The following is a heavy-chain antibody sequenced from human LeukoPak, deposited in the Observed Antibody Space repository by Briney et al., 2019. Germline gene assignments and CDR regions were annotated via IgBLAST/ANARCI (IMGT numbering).Heavy chain of an antibody. CDR2: INPNSGGT. CDR1: GYTFTGYY. V-gene: IGHV1-2*02. Sequence: ASVKVSCKASGYTFTGYYMHWVRQAPGQGLEWMGWINPNSGGTNYAQKFQGRVTMTRDTSISTAYMELSRLRSDDTAVYYCARERCSSTSCYNWFDPWGQGTQVTVSS. D-gene: IGHD2-2*01. CDR3: ARERCSSTSCYNWFDP. J-gene: IGHJ5*02.